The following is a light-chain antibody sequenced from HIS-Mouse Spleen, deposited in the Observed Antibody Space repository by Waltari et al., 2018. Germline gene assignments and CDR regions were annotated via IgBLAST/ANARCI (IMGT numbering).Light chain of an antibody. CDR3: CSYAGSYTGV. J-gene: IGLJ1*01. CDR1: SSDVGGYNY. V-gene: IGLV2-11*01. CDR2: DVS. Sequence: QSALTQPRSVSGSPGQSGTISFTGTSSDVGGYNYVSWYQPPPSKAPKLMIYDVSKRPSGVPDRFSGYKSGNTASLTISGLQAEDEADYYCCSYAGSYTGVFGTGTKVTVL.